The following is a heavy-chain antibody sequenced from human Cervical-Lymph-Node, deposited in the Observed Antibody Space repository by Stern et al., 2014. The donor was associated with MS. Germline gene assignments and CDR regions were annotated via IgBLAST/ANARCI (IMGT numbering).Heavy chain of an antibody. CDR3: AKAESQRGPFDY. CDR1: GFTFSSYA. CDR2: ISGSGDSK. J-gene: IGHJ4*02. Sequence: VQLVQSGGGLVQPGGSLRLSCAASGFTFSSYAMSWVRQAPGKGLEWVSAISGSGDSKSDSESGKGRFTSSKDNSKNTLYLQMNSLRAADTAVYYCAKAESQRGPFDYWGQGTLVTVSS. V-gene: IGHV3-23*04.